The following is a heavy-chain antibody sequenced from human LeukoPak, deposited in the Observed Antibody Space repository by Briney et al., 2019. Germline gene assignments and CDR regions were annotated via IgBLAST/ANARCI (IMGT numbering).Heavy chain of an antibody. D-gene: IGHD5-18*01. Sequence: PGRSLRLSCTASGFTFGDHAMSWVRQAPGKGLEWLGFIRSKAYGGTTEYAASAKGRFTISRDDSKSIAYLQMNSLTTEDTAVYYCSRGPTQQWLYSGTDAWGQGTTVIVSS. CDR1: GFTFGDHA. V-gene: IGHV3-49*04. J-gene: IGHJ6*02. CDR2: IRSKAYGGTT. CDR3: SRGPTQQWLYSGTDA.